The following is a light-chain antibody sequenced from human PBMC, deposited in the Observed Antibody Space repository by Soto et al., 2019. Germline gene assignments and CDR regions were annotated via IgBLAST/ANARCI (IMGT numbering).Light chain of an antibody. V-gene: IGKV1-5*03. CDR1: QSISSW. CDR3: QQYITYPVT. CDR2: KAS. J-gene: IGKJ1*01. Sequence: DIQMTQSPSTLSASVGDRVTITCRASQSISSWLAWYQQKPGKAPKLLIYKASSLESGVPSRFSGSGSGTEFTLTITSLQPDDFANYYCQQYITYPVTFGQGTKVEIK.